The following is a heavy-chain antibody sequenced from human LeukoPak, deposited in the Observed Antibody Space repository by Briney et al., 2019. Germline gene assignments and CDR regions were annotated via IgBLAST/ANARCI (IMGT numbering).Heavy chain of an antibody. J-gene: IGHJ6*03. V-gene: IGHV4-39*01. CDR1: GDSISTSSYY. Sequence: PSETLSLTCSVSGDSISTSSYYWGWIRQPPGKGLEWIGTIYYSGSTYYNPSLTSRVTISVDTSKNQFSLKLSSVTAADTAVYYCARHKDYYYSYMDVWGKGTTVTISS. CDR3: ARHKDYYYSYMDV. CDR2: IYYSGST.